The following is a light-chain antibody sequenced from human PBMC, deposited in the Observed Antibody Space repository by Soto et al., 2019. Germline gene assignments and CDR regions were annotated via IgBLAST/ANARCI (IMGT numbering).Light chain of an antibody. CDR2: AAS. J-gene: IGKJ3*01. CDR1: QGISNW. Sequence: DIQMTQSPSSVSASVGDRVTITCRASQGISNWLAWYQQKPGKAPSLLIHAASSLQSGVPTRFSGSGYGTDVTLTISSLQPEDFATYFWQQANSLPVTFGPGTKVDIK. CDR3: QQANSLPVT. V-gene: IGKV1-12*01.